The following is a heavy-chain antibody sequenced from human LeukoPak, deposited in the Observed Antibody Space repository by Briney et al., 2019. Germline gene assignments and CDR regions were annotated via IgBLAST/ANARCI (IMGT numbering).Heavy chain of an antibody. J-gene: IGHJ4*02. D-gene: IGHD1-26*01. CDR3: ARDLSEVGATDF. Sequence: GGSLRLSCVASGLPIADFAMHWVRQAPGKGLVWVSRISSDGSTTYYADSVKGRFTISRDNAKSTLYLQMSSLRAEDTAVYYCARDLSEVGATDFWGQGTLVTVSS. CDR1: GLPIADFA. CDR2: ISSDGSTT. V-gene: IGHV3-74*01.